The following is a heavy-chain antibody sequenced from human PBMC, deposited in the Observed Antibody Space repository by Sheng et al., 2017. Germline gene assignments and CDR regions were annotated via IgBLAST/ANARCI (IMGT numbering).Heavy chain of an antibody. J-gene: IGHJ6*03. CDR1: GFTFSSYG. CDR3: AKGLGGTYYYYYMDV. CDR2: IRYDGSNK. V-gene: IGHV3-30*02. D-gene: IGHD6-19*01. Sequence: QVQLVESGGGVVQPGGSLRLSCAASGFTFSSYGMHWVRQAPGKGLEWVAFIRYDGSNKYYADSVKGRFTISRDNSKNTLYLQMNSLRAEDTAVYYCAKGLGGTYYYYYMDVWDKGTTVTV.